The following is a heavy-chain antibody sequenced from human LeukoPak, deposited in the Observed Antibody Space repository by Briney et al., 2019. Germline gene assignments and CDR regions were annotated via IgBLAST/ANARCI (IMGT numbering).Heavy chain of an antibody. V-gene: IGHV1-2*02. CDR3: ARASPRGVYCSSTSCPPDY. CDR1: GYTFTGYY. Sequence: EASVTVSCKASGYTFTGYYMHWVRQAPGQGLEWMGWINPNSGGTNYAQKFQGRVTMTRDTSISTAYMELSRLRSDDTAVYYCARASPRGVYCSSTSCPPDYWGQGTLVTVSS. CDR2: INPNSGGT. D-gene: IGHD2-2*01. J-gene: IGHJ4*02.